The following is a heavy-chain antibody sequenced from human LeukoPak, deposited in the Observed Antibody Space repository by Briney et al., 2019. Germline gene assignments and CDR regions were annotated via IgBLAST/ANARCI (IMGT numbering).Heavy chain of an antibody. Sequence: XXSCVALEFRFETYWMSWVRQAPGKGPEWVANINEDGSEKHYVGSVRGRFTISRDNADNSLHLQMNSLRPEDMAVYYCARGETMDVWGKGTTVTVSS. D-gene: IGHD5-24*01. V-gene: IGHV3-7*01. CDR2: INEDGSEK. J-gene: IGHJ6*03. CDR1: EFRFETYW. CDR3: ARGETMDV.